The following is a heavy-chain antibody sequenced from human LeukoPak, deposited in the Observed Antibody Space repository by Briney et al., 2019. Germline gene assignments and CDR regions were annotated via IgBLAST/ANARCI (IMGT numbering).Heavy chain of an antibody. CDR2: ISSSGGST. CDR3: AREGYCSGGSCYFVDY. J-gene: IGHJ4*02. V-gene: IGHV3-23*01. CDR1: GITFSSYA. Sequence: GGSLRLSCAASGITFSSYAMSWVRQAPGKGLEVSAISSSGGSTYYADSVKGRFTISRDNSKNTLYLQMNSLRAEDTAVYYCAREGYCSGGSCYFVDYWGQGTLVTVSS. D-gene: IGHD2-15*01.